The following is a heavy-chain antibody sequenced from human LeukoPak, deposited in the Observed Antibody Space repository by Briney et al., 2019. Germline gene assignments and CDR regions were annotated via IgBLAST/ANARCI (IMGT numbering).Heavy chain of an antibody. Sequence: SETLSLTCAVYGGSFSGYYWSWIRQPPGKGLEWIGEINHSGSTNYNPSLKSRVTISVDTSKNQFSLKLSSVAAADTAVYYCARRRSSTRNFDYWGQGTLVTVSS. J-gene: IGHJ4*02. V-gene: IGHV4-34*01. D-gene: IGHD2-2*01. CDR3: ARRRSSTRNFDY. CDR1: GGSFSGYY. CDR2: INHSGST.